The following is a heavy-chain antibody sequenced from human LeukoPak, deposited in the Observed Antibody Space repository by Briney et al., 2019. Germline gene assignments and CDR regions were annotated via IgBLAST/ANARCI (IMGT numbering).Heavy chain of an antibody. D-gene: IGHD3-22*01. CDR2: IYYSGSF. CDR3: ARRRKYYYDSSGYFP. Sequence: SETLSLTCTVSGVSITTYYRSWIRQPPGKGLEWIGYIYYSGSFTYNPSLKSRVTISVDTSKNQFSLKLSSVTAADTALYYCARRRKYYYDSSGYFPWGQGTLVTVSS. V-gene: IGHV4-59*08. CDR1: GVSITTYY. J-gene: IGHJ5*02.